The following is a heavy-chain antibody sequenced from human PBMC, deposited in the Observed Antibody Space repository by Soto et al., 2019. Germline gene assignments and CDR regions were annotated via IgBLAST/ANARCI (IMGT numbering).Heavy chain of an antibody. D-gene: IGHD6-19*01. V-gene: IGHV4-4*07. CDR2: IYTSASI. J-gene: IGHJ6*02. CDR1: GADINTYS. Sequence: PSETLSLTCSVSGADINTYSWTWIRQPAGKGLEWIGRIYTSASINYNPSLKGRVTLSVDTSTNHVSLRLASVTAADTAIYYCARDREAGYNFYYGMDVWGQGTTVTVSS. CDR3: ARDREAGYNFYYGMDV.